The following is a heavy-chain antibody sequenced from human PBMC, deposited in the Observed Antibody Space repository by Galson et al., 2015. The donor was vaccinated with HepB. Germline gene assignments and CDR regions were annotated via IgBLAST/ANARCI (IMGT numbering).Heavy chain of an antibody. CDR3: ARDPRIPDL. V-gene: IGHV3-7*03. Sequence: SLRLSCAASGFTSSEYHMTWVRQAPGRGLEWVANINPVGNDEYRVDSVKDRFTISRDNAKNLLYLQMNSLRAEDTAVYYCARDPRIPDLWGQGTLVTVSS. D-gene: IGHD2/OR15-2a*01. J-gene: IGHJ4*02. CDR2: INPVGNDE. CDR1: GFTSSEYH.